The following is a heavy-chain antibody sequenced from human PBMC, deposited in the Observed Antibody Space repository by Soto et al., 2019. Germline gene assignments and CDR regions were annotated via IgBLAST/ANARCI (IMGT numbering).Heavy chain of an antibody. D-gene: IGHD3-16*01. J-gene: IGHJ5*02. CDR2: MYYNGNI. Sequence: SETLAVTCNVSAGSSSNYYWIWVRQSPEKGLEWIGYMYYNGNINYNPSLKSRVTISIDTSKNQFSLTLKSVTAADTAVYYCASGGNWFEPWGQGVLVTVSS. V-gene: IGHV4-59*01. CDR1: AGSSSNYY. CDR3: ASGGNWFEP.